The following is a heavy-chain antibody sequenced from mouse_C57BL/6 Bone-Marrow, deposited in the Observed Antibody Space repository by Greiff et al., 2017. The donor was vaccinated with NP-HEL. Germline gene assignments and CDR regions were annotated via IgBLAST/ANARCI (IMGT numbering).Heavy chain of an antibody. V-gene: IGHV3-3*01. CDR3: ARGRRDGYYDAMDY. Sequence: EVKLVESGPSLVRPSQTLSLTCTVTGFSINSDCYWIWIRQFPGNKLEYIGYTFYSGITYYNPSLENRTYITRDTSKNQFSLKWSSVTTEDTATYYCARGRRDGYYDAMDYWGQGTSVTVSS. CDR2: TFYSGIT. CDR1: GFSINSDCY. D-gene: IGHD2-3*01. J-gene: IGHJ4*01.